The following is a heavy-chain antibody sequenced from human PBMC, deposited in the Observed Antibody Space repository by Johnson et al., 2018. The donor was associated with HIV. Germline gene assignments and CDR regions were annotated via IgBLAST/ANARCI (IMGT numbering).Heavy chain of an antibody. J-gene: IGHJ3*02. CDR2: ISYDGSNE. CDR1: GFTFSSYA. V-gene: IGHV3-30-3*01. D-gene: IGHD6-19*01. CDR3: ARDSFIAVTLSDAFDI. Sequence: QMLLVESGGGVVQPGRSLRVSCGASGFTFSSYAMHWVRQAPGKGLEWVAVISYDGSNEYYADSVQGRFTISRDNSKNTLYLHMSSLRAEDTALYYCARDSFIAVTLSDAFDIWGQGTVVTVSS.